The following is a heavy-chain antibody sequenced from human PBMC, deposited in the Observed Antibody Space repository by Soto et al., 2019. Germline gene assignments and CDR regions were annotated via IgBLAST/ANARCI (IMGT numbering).Heavy chain of an antibody. Sequence: GGSLRLSCAASGFTFSSYGMHWVRQAPGKGLEWVAVIWYDGSNKYYADSVKDRFTISRDNSKNTLYLQMNSLRAEDTAVYYCARDTTVTALDYWGQGTLVTVSS. CDR1: GFTFSSYG. V-gene: IGHV3-33*01. CDR2: IWYDGSNK. CDR3: ARDTTVTALDY. J-gene: IGHJ4*02. D-gene: IGHD4-17*01.